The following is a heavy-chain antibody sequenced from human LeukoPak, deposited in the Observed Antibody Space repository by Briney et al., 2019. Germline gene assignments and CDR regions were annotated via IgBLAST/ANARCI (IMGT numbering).Heavy chain of an antibody. D-gene: IGHD6-19*01. Sequence: PGGSLRLSCAASGFTFSSYAMSWVRQAPGKGLEWVSAISGSGGSTYYADSVKGRFTISRDNSKNTLYLQMNSLRAEDTAVYYCAKPLLGIAVAGTGVDYWGQGTLVTVSS. CDR1: GFTFSSYA. CDR2: ISGSGGST. V-gene: IGHV3-23*01. CDR3: AKPLLGIAVAGTGVDY. J-gene: IGHJ4*02.